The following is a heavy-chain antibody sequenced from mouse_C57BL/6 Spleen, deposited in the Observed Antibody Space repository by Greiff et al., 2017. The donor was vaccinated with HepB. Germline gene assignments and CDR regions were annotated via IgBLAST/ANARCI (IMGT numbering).Heavy chain of an antibody. Sequence: EVQLQQSGPELVKPGASVKMSCKASGYTFTDYNMHWVKQSHGKSLEWIGYINPNNGGTSYNQKFKGKATLTVNKSSSTAYMELRSLTSEDSAVYYCARSYYGGAWFAYWGQGTLVTVSA. CDR2: INPNNGGT. CDR3: ARSYYGGAWFAY. D-gene: IGHD2-1*01. J-gene: IGHJ3*01. V-gene: IGHV1-22*01. CDR1: GYTFTDYN.